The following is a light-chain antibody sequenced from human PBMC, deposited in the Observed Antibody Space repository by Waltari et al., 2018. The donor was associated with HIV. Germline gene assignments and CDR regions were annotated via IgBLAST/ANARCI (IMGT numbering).Light chain of an antibody. Sequence: QSVLSQPPSMSGAPGQRVPLPCSGTPPHLRAHYVYWFQHGPDAAPKLFIFSNERRPSGVPGRVSGSKAGTSAYLAISGLRPEDEADYYCATWDDNLNTYVFGPGTRLSVL. J-gene: IGLJ1*01. CDR1: PPHLRAHY. V-gene: IGLV1-47*01. CDR3: ATWDDNLNTYV. CDR2: SNE.